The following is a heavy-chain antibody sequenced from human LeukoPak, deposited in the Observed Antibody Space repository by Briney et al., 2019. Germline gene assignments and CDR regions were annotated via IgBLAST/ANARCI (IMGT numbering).Heavy chain of an antibody. CDR3: GRDYYLAGAGEIDY. D-gene: IGHD6-13*01. CDR2: ISYDGSNK. V-gene: IGHV3-30*04. CDR1: GFTFSSYA. J-gene: IGHJ4*02. Sequence: GRSLRLSCAASGFTFSSYAMHWVRQAPGKGLEWVAVISYDGSNKYYADSVKGRFTISRDNSKNTLYLQMNSLRAEDTAVYYCGRDYYLAGAGEIDYWGQGTLVTVSS.